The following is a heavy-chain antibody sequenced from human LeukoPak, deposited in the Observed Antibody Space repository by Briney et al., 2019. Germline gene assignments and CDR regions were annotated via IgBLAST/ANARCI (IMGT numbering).Heavy chain of an antibody. Sequence: GSSVKVSCKASGYTFTGYYMHWLRQAPGQGLDWMGWINPNSGGTNYAQKFQGRVTMTRDTSISTAYMELSRLRSDDTAVYYCARENSTMVRGVIINWFDPWGQGTLVTVSS. J-gene: IGHJ5*02. D-gene: IGHD3-10*01. CDR1: GYTFTGYY. V-gene: IGHV1-2*02. CDR2: INPNSGGT. CDR3: ARENSTMVRGVIINWFDP.